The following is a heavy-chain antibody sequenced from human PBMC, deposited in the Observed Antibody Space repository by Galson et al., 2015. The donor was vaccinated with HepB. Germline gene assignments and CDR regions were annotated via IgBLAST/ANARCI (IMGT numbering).Heavy chain of an antibody. CDR2: ISSTSSRT. J-gene: IGHJ4*02. D-gene: IGHD1-1*01. V-gene: IGHV3-23*01. CDR3: AELDAHNPLDY. Sequence: SLRLSCAASGFSFSNYAMSWVRQAPGKGLEWVSDISSTSSRTDYGDSVKGRFTISRDNSKNTLYLRMNSLRVEDTALYYCAELDAHNPLDYWGQGTLVTVSS. CDR1: GFSFSNYA.